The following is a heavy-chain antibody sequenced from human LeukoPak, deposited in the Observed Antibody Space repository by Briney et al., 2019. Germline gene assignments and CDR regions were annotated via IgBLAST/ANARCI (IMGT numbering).Heavy chain of an antibody. CDR2: DHPSTGST. CDR1: GYTFTSYD. V-gene: IGHV1-46*01. J-gene: IGHJ4*02. Sequence: GASVKVSCKASGYTFTSYDIHWVRQAPGQGLEWMGIDHPSTGSTSFTQKFQGRVTMTSDTSTRTVYMELSSLRSEDTAVYYCARDLERRSSGWYNNFDYWGQGTLVTVSS. D-gene: IGHD6-19*01. CDR3: ARDLERRSSGWYNNFDY.